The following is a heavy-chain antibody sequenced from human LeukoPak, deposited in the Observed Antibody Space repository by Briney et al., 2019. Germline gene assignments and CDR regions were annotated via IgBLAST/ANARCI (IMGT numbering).Heavy chain of an antibody. Sequence: GGSLRLSCAASGFTFSSDSMNWVRQAPGRGLEWVSSISSSSSHIYYADSVKGRFTISRDNAKNSLYLHMNSLRAEDTAVYYCTSNPPGIARDGAEYFQHWGQGTLVTVSS. CDR1: GFTFSSDS. CDR3: TSNPPGIARDGAEYFQH. J-gene: IGHJ1*01. D-gene: IGHD6-13*01. V-gene: IGHV3-21*01. CDR2: ISSSSSHI.